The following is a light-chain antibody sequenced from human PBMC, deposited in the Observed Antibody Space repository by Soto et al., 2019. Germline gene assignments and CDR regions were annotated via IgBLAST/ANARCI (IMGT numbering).Light chain of an antibody. CDR3: QQYHNCPLT. Sequence: EIVMTQSPATLSVSPGEIATLYCRASKSVSSNFSWYQQKPGQAPRRLIYGASPRATGIPARFSGSGSGTEVTLTLSGVQSEDFAVYYCQQYHNCPLTFGGGTKMEIK. CDR2: GAS. J-gene: IGKJ4*02. CDR1: KSVSSN. V-gene: IGKV3-15*01.